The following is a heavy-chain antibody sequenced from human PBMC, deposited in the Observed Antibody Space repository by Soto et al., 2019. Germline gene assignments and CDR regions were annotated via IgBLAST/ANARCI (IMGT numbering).Heavy chain of an antibody. D-gene: IGHD3-10*01. CDR1: GGSISSYY. V-gene: IGHV4-59*01. CDR3: ARDVWFGELFLGWFDP. Sequence: SETLSLTCTVSGGSISSYYWSWIRQPPGKGLEWIGYIYYSGSANYNPSLKSRVTISVDTSKNQFSLKLSSVTAADTAVYYCARDVWFGELFLGWFDPWGQGTLVTVSS. CDR2: IYYSGSA. J-gene: IGHJ5*02.